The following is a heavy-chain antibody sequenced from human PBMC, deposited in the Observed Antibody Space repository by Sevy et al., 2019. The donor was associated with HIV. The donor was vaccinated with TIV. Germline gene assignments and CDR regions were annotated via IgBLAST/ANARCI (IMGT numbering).Heavy chain of an antibody. V-gene: IGHV3-7*03. J-gene: IGHJ4*02. D-gene: IGHD3-3*01. CDR1: GFTFSSYW. Sequence: GGSLRLSCAASGFTFSSYWMNWVRQAPGKGLEWVANIKQDGSEKYYVDSVKGRFTISRDNAKNSLYLQMNSLRAENRAVYYCAIETYYDFWSGYEFDYWGQGTMVTVSS. CDR3: AIETYYDFWSGYEFDY. CDR2: IKQDGSEK.